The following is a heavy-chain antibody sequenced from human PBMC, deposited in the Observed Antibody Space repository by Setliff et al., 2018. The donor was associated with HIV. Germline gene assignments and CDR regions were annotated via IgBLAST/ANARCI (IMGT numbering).Heavy chain of an antibody. V-gene: IGHV5-10-1*01. CDR3: ASGVSTDDAFDI. Sequence: GESLKISCKGSGYSFTSYWISWVRQMPGKGLEWMGRIDPSDSYTNYSPPFQGHVTISADKSISTAYLQWSSLKASDTAMYYCASGVSTDDAFDIWGQGTMVTVSS. J-gene: IGHJ3*02. CDR2: IDPSDSYT. CDR1: GYSFTSYW. D-gene: IGHD6-13*01.